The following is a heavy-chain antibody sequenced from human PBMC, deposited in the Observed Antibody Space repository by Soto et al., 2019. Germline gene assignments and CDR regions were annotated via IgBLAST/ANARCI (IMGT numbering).Heavy chain of an antibody. CDR2: IIPIFGTA. Sequence: SVKGSCKASGDTYSSDPVGWVRQAHGQGLGWMGGIIPIFGTANYAQKFQGRVTITADESTSTAYMELSSLRSEDTAVYYCARMVDSRHDYYYGMDVWGQGTTVTVSS. CDR3: ARMVDSRHDYYYGMDV. D-gene: IGHD2-21*01. V-gene: IGHV1-69*13. J-gene: IGHJ6*02. CDR1: GDTYSSDP.